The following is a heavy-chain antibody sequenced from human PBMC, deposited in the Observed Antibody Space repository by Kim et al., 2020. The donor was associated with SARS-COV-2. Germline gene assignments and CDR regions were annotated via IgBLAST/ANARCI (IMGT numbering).Heavy chain of an antibody. Sequence: GGSLRLSCAASGFTFSSYDMHWVRQATGKGLEWVSAIGTAGDTYYPGSVKGRFTISRENAKNSLYLQMNSLRAGETAVYYCARARYSYGYMVLDNYWYFDLWGRGTLVTVSS. CDR3: ARARYSYGYMVLDNYWYFDL. D-gene: IGHD5-18*01. CDR2: IGTAGDT. J-gene: IGHJ2*01. V-gene: IGHV3-13*01. CDR1: GFTFSSYD.